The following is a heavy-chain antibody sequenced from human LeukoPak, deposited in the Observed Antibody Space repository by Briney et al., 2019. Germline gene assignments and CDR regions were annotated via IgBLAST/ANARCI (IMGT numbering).Heavy chain of an antibody. CDR3: AVDTAMVPVDY. CDR1: GYTFTSYA. Sequence: APVKVSCKASGYTFTSYAMHWVRQAPGQRLEWMGWINAGNGNTKYSQKFQGRVTITRDTSASTAYMELSSLRSEDTAVYYCAVDTAMVPVDYWGQGTLVTVSS. J-gene: IGHJ4*02. D-gene: IGHD5-18*01. CDR2: INAGNGNT. V-gene: IGHV1-3*01.